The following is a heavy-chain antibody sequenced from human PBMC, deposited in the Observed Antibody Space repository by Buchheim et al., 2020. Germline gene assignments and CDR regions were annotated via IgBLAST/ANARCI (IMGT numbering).Heavy chain of an antibody. V-gene: IGHV3-48*01. D-gene: IGHD1-26*01. CDR1: GFTFSHYS. Sequence: EVQLVESGGGLVQPGGSLRLSCAASGFTFSHYSMNWVRQAPGKGLEWGSYITSSSSTIFYSDSVKGRFTISRDNAKNSLYLQMNSLRGEDTAVYYCARVVSGSSFDSWGQGAL. CDR2: ITSSSSTI. CDR3: ARVVSGSSFDS. J-gene: IGHJ5*01.